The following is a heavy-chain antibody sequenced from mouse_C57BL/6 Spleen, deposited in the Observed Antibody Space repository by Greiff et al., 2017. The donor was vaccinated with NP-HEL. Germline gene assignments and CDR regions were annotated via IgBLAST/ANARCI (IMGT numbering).Heavy chain of an antibody. V-gene: IGHV1-82*01. CDR1: GYAFSSSW. CDR3: AREGDYWYFDV. J-gene: IGHJ1*03. CDR2: IYPGDGDT. Sequence: VKLVESGPELVKPGASVKISCKASGYAFSSSWMNWVKQRPGKGLEWIGRIYPGDGDTNYNGKFKGKATLTADKSSSTAYMQLSSLTSEDSAVYFCAREGDYWYFDVWGTGTTVTVSS.